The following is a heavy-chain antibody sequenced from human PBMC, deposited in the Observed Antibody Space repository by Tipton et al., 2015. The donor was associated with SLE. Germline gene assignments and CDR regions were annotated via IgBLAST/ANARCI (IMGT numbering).Heavy chain of an antibody. CDR1: GFTVSTNY. J-gene: IGHJ2*01. CDR3: ARSSWNDIESGYYSERYIDL. CDR2: IYSGGST. Sequence: QLVQSGGGLVQPGGSLRLSCAASGFTVSTNYMTWVRQAPGKGLEWVSLIYSGGSTSYADSVKGRLTISRDNSKNTLYLQMNSLRAEDTAVNYCARSSWNDIESGYYSERYIDLWGRGTLVTVSA. V-gene: IGHV3-53*01. D-gene: IGHD3-3*01.